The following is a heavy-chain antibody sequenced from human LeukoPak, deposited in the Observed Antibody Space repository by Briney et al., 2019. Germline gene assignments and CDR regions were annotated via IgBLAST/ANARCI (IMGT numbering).Heavy chain of an antibody. CDR2: IRPDGSSG. D-gene: IGHD3-10*01. J-gene: IGHJ5*02. CDR1: GFTFSETW. Sequence: GGSLRLSCAASGFTFSETWMSWVRQAPGKGLEWVANIRPDGSSGAYVDSVKGRFAISRDNAKSSLSLQMNTLRVEDTAVYYCWHPLIQGAVSWGQGTLDTVSS. CDR3: WHPLIQGAVS. V-gene: IGHV3-7*01.